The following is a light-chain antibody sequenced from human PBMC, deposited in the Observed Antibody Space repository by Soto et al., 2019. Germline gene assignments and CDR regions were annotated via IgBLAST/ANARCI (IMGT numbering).Light chain of an antibody. V-gene: IGLV1-44*01. Sequence: QAVVTQPPSASGTPGQRVTISCSGTSSNIGRNPVNWYQQLPGTAPKLLIYSDNHRPSGVPDRFSGSKSGTSASLAISGLQSDDEADYYCAAWDDSLSGRVFGGGTQLT. CDR1: SSNIGRNP. CDR2: SDN. J-gene: IGLJ3*02. CDR3: AAWDDSLSGRV.